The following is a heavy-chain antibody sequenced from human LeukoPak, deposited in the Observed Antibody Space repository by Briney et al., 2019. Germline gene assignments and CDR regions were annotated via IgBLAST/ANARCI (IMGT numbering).Heavy chain of an antibody. D-gene: IGHD1-20*01. CDR1: GFTIRDYV. V-gene: IGHV3-11*01. Sequence: GGSLRLSCAASGFTIRDYVMSWVRQAPGKGLEWVSYIDPSGTALYYADSVKGRFTVSRDNGKNSLSLQLRSLRVEDTALYYCARAAYNWNWGQGTLVTVSS. CDR2: IDPSGTAL. CDR3: ARAAYNWN. J-gene: IGHJ4*02.